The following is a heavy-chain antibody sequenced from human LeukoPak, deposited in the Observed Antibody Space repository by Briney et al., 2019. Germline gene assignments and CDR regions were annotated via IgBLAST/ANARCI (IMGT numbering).Heavy chain of an antibody. CDR2: IKSKTDGGTT. CDR1: GFTFSNAW. D-gene: IGHD2-2*01. CDR3: TTGSGWIVVVPAAELPDY. J-gene: IGHJ4*02. Sequence: GGSLRLSCAASGFTFSNAWMSWVRQAPGKGLEWVGRIKSKTDGGTTDYAAPVNGRFTISRDDSKNTLYLQMNSLKTEDTAVYYYTTGSGWIVVVPAAELPDYWGQGTLVTVSS. V-gene: IGHV3-15*01.